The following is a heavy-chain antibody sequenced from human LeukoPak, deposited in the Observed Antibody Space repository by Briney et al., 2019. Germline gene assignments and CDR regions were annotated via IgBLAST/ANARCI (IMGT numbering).Heavy chain of an antibody. D-gene: IGHD6-13*01. CDR1: GGSFSGYY. J-gene: IGHJ4*02. V-gene: IGHV4-34*01. Sequence: SETLSLTCAVYGGSFSGYYWSWIRQPPGKGLEWIGEINHSGSTNYNPSLKSRVTISVDTSKNQFSLKLSSVTAADTAVYYCARGAAASYRGRFDYWGQGTLVTVSS. CDR2: INHSGST. CDR3: ARGAAASYRGRFDY.